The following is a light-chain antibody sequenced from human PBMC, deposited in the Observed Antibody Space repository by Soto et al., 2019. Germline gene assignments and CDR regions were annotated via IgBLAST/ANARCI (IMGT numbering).Light chain of an antibody. J-gene: IGLJ2*01. Sequence: QSALTQPASVSGSPGQSITISCTGTSSDIGNYNFVSWYQHHPGKAPKLIIYEVSYRPSGVSHRFSGSKSGNTASLTFSGLHTEDEADYYCSSYTTSDTLIFGGGTKLTVL. CDR2: EVS. CDR3: SSYTTSDTLI. CDR1: SSDIGNYNF. V-gene: IGLV2-14*01.